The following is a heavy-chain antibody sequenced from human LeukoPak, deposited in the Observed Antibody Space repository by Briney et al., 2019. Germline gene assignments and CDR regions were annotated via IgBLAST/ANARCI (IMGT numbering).Heavy chain of an antibody. CDR3: AREGGFYRPLDY. J-gene: IGHJ4*02. Sequence: SETLSLTCGVSGGSVINTNWWTWVRQPPGKGLEWIGEVHLDGRTNYNPSLESRLTMSVDVSENQVSLKLTSVTATDTAVYYCAREGGFYRPLDYSGQGTLVTVSS. CDR1: GGSVINTNW. V-gene: IGHV4-4*02. CDR2: VHLDGRT. D-gene: IGHD3-3*01.